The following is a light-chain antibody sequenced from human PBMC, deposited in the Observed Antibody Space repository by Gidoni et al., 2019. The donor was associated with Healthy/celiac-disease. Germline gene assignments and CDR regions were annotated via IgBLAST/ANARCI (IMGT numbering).Light chain of an antibody. CDR3: QQSYSTPRT. Sequence: DRVTITCRASQSISSYLNWYQQKPGKAPKLLIYAASSLQSGVPSRFSGSGSGTDFTLTISSLQPEDFATYYCQQSYSTPRTFGQXTKLEIK. CDR2: AAS. V-gene: IGKV1-39*01. J-gene: IGKJ2*02. CDR1: QSISSY.